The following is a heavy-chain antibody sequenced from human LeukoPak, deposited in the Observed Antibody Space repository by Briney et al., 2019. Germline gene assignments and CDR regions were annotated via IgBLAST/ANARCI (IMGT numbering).Heavy chain of an antibody. CDR3: ARGRFRLPTDY. CDR1: GGSISSYY. J-gene: IGHJ4*02. CDR2: IYYSGST. Sequence: SETLSLTCTVSGGSISSYYWSWIRQPPGKGLEWIGYIYYSGSTNYNPSLKSRVTISVDTSKNQFSLKLSSVTAADTAVYYCARGRFRLPTDYWGQGTLVTVSS. V-gene: IGHV4-59*01.